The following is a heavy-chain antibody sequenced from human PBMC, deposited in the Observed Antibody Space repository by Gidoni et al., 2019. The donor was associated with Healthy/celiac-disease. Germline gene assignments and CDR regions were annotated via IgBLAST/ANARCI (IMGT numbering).Heavy chain of an antibody. D-gene: IGHD3-16*02. CDR2: IYYSGST. Sequence: QVQLQESGPGLVKPSQTLSLTCTFSGGSISSGDYYWSWIRQPPGKGLEWIGYIYYSGSTYYNPSLKSRVTISVDTSKNQFSLKLSSVTAADTAVYYCARVIVTRGDAFDIWGQGTMVTVSS. J-gene: IGHJ3*02. V-gene: IGHV4-30-4*01. CDR1: GGSISSGDYY. CDR3: ARVIVTRGDAFDI.